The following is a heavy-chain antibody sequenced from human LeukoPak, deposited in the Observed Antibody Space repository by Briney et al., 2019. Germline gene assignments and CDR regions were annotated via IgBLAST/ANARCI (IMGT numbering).Heavy chain of an antibody. Sequence: ASVTVSCTASGYTFTSYDINWVRQAPGPGLEWMGWMNPNSGNTGYAQKFQGRVTMTRNTSISTAYMELSSLRSEDTAVYYCASSSSWPAHDAFDIWGQGTMVTVSS. CDR1: GYTFTSYD. CDR3: ASSSSWPAHDAFDI. CDR2: MNPNSGNT. D-gene: IGHD6-13*01. J-gene: IGHJ3*02. V-gene: IGHV1-8*01.